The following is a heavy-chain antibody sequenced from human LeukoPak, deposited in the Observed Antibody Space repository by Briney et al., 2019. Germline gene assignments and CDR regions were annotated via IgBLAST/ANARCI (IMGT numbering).Heavy chain of an antibody. CDR1: GFTFSSYS. J-gene: IGHJ4*02. CDR2: VSSSSSYI. V-gene: IGHV3-21*01. Sequence: GGSLRLSCAASGFTFSSYSMNWVRQAPGKGLEWVSSVSSSSSYIYYADSVKGRFTISRDNAKNSLYLQMNSLRAEDTAVYYCARDVEGGSRTSDYWGQGTLVTVSS. CDR3: ARDVEGGSRTSDY. D-gene: IGHD1-26*01.